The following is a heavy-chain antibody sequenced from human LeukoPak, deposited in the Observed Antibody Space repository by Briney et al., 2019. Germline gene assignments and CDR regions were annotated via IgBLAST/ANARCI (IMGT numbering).Heavy chain of an antibody. CDR2: IIPIFGTA. D-gene: IGHD3-16*01. CDR1: GGTFSSYA. J-gene: IGHJ4*02. V-gene: IGHV1-69*13. Sequence: SVKVSCKASGGTFSSYAISWVRQAPGEGLEWMGGIIPIFGTANYAQKFQGRVTITADESTSTAYMELSSLRSEDTAVYYCAREDLSRGTTQEYDYWGQGTLVTVSS. CDR3: AREDLSRGTTQEYDY.